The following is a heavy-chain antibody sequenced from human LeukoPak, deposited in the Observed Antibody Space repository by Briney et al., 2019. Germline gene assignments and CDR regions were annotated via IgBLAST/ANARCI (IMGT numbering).Heavy chain of an antibody. CDR1: GFTFSSVW. D-gene: IGHD5-24*01. CDR2: INSDGSST. Sequence: GGSLRLSCAVSGFTFSSVWMHWVRQAARKGLLWVSRINSDGSSTSYADSVKGRFNISRDNAKNTLYLQMNGLRAEDTAVYYCARLGTATPDDVWGQGTTVTVSS. J-gene: IGHJ6*02. CDR3: ARLGTATPDDV. V-gene: IGHV3-74*01.